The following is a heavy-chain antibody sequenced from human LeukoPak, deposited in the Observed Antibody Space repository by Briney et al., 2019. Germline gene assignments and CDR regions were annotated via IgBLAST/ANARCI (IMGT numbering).Heavy chain of an antibody. CDR1: GGSISSGNYY. J-gene: IGHJ4*02. Sequence: SETLSLTCTVSGGSISSGNYYWSWIRQPPGKGLEWIGYIYYSGSTYYNPSLKSRVAISVVTSKNQFSLKLSSVTAADTAVYYCARDEAAGLYFDYWGQGILVTVFS. V-gene: IGHV4-30-4*08. CDR2: IYYSGST. CDR3: ARDEAAGLYFDY. D-gene: IGHD6-13*01.